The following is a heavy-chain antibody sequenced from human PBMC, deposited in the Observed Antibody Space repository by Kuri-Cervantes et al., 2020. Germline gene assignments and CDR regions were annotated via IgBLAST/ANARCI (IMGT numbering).Heavy chain of an antibody. CDR2: MCSDGGTK. J-gene: IGHJ4*02. CDR3: ARDRGYSGYGTDY. Sequence: GGSLRLSCATSGFTFSNYGMHWVRQAPGKGLEWVAFMCSDGGTKFYGDSVKGRFTISRDNAKNSLYLQMNSLRVEDTAVYYCARDRGYSGYGTDYWGQGTLVTVSS. D-gene: IGHD5-12*01. CDR1: GFTFSNYG. V-gene: IGHV3-33*01.